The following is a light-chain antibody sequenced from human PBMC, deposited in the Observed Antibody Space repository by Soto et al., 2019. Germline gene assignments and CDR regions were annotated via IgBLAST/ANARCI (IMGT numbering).Light chain of an antibody. CDR2: YDD. Sequence: QSVLTQPPSVSEAPRRRVTISCSGSSSNIGNNAVNWYQQLPGKAPKLLIYYDDLRPSGVSDRFSASKSGTSASLAISGLQSEDEADYHCAAWDDSLNGYVFGRGTKVTVL. V-gene: IGLV1-36*01. CDR1: SSNIGNNA. CDR3: AAWDDSLNGYV. J-gene: IGLJ1*01.